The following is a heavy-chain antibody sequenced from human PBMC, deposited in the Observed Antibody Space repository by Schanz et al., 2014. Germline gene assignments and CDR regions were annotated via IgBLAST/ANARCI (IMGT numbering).Heavy chain of an antibody. CDR3: ARDRQQLVGRIGYYYGMDV. D-gene: IGHD6-13*01. CDR2: ISYDGSHK. CDR1: GFTFRSYA. J-gene: IGHJ6*02. Sequence: QVQLVESGGGVVQPGKSLRLSCAASGFTFRSYAVHWVRQAPGKGLEWVAVISYDGSHKDYADSVKGRFTISRDNSKNTLYLQMNSLRAEDTAVYYCARDRQQLVGRIGYYYGMDVWGQGTTVTVSS. V-gene: IGHV3-30*04.